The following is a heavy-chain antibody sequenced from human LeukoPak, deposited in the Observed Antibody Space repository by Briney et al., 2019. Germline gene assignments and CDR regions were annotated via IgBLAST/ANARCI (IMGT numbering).Heavy chain of an antibody. CDR3: ARHKDYYYSYMDV. Sequence: SETLSLTCAVYGGSFSGYYWSWIRQPPGKGLEWIGEINHSGSTNYNPSLKSRVTISVDTSKDQFSLKLSSVTAADTAVYYCARHKDYYYSYMDVWGKGTTVTISS. CDR2: INHSGST. J-gene: IGHJ6*03. V-gene: IGHV4-34*01. CDR1: GGSFSGYY.